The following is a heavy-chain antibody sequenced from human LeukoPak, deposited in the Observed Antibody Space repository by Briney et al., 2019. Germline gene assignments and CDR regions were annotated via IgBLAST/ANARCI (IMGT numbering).Heavy chain of an antibody. CDR1: GFTFSAYW. D-gene: IGHD3-22*01. CDR2: IKQDGSEK. V-gene: IGHV3-7*05. J-gene: IGHJ4*02. Sequence: GGSLRLSCAASGFTFSAYWMGWVRQAPGKGLEWVANIKQDGSEKYYVDSVKGRFTISRDNAKNSLYLQMNSLRAEDTAVYYCARFHDSSGYYKVTMRYFDYWGQGTLVTVSS. CDR3: ARFHDSSGYYKVTMRYFDY.